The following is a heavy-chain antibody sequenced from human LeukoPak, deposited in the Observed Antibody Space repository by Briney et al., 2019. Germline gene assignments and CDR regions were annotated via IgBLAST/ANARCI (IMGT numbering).Heavy chain of an antibody. CDR3: ARHIVVVVAATPGVWFDP. CDR1: GGSISSSSYY. CDR2: IYYSGST. J-gene: IGHJ5*02. V-gene: IGHV4-39*07. Sequence: SETLSLTCTVSGGSISSSSYYWGWIRQPPGRGLEWIGSIYYSGSTYYNPSLKSRVTISVDTSKNQFSLKLSSVTAADTAVYYCARHIVVVVAATPGVWFDPWGQGTLVTVSS. D-gene: IGHD2-15*01.